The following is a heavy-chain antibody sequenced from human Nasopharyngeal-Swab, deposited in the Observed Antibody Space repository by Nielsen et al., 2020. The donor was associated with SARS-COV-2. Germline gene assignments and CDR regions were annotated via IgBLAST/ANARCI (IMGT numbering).Heavy chain of an antibody. V-gene: IGHV4-39*01. CDR3: AFRGPYYRVDS. Sequence: WIRQPPGKGLEWIGSIYYSGSTYYNPSLKSRVTISVDTSKNEFSLKLSSVTAVDTAVYYCAFRGPYYRVDSWGQGILVTVSS. CDR2: IYYSGST. J-gene: IGHJ4*02. D-gene: IGHD1-26*01.